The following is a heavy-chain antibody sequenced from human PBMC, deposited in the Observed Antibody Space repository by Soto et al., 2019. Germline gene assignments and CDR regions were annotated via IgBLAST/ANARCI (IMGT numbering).Heavy chain of an antibody. Sequence: GGSLRLSCEASGFTFSGFDMHWVRQPTGKGLEWVSTIGTAGDTYYAVSVKGRFTISRDNAKNSLSLQMNSLRAGDTAVYFCAGGQEVGAHFFDSWGQGTQV. CDR1: GFTFSGFD. D-gene: IGHD2-15*01. J-gene: IGHJ4*02. V-gene: IGHV3-13*01. CDR2: IGTAGDT. CDR3: AGGQEVGAHFFDS.